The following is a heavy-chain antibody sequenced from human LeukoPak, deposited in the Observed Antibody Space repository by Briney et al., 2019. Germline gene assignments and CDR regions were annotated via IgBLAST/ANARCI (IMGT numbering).Heavy chain of an antibody. CDR3: ARDVSGSYYGYYYGMDV. Sequence: GGSLRLSCAASGFTFSSYSMNWVRQAPGKGLEWVSYISSSSSTIYYADSVKGRFTISRDNAKNSLYLQMNSLRAEDTAVYYCARDVSGSYYGYYYGMDVWGQGTTVTVSS. V-gene: IGHV3-48*01. D-gene: IGHD1-26*01. J-gene: IGHJ6*02. CDR2: ISSSSSTI. CDR1: GFTFSSYS.